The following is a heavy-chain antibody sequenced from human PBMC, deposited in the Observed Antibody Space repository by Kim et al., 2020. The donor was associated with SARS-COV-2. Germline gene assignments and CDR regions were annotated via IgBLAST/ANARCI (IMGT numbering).Heavy chain of an antibody. CDR2: INHSGST. V-gene: IGHV4-34*01. CDR3: ARGSQYLWYSSQRGFDY. J-gene: IGHJ4*02. CDR1: GGSFSGYY. Sequence: SETLSLTCAVYGGSFSGYYWSWIRQPPGKGLEWIGEINHSGSTNYNPSLKSRVTISVDTSKNQFSLKLSSVTAADTAVYYCARGSQYLWYSSQRGFDYWGQGTLVTVSS. D-gene: IGHD6-13*01.